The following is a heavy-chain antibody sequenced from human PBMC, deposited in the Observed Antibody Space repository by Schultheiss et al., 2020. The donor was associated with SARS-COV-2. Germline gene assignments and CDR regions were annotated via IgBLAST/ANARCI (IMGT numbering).Heavy chain of an antibody. D-gene: IGHD1-26*01. Sequence: GSLRLSCAASGFTFSDYYMSWIRQPPGKGLEWIGEINHSGSTNYNPSLKSRVTISVDTSKNQFSLKLSSVTAADTAMYYCAGAGPLHYWGQGTLVTVSS. J-gene: IGHJ4*02. CDR1: GFTFSDYY. CDR3: AGAGPLHY. V-gene: IGHV4-34*08. CDR2: INHSGST.